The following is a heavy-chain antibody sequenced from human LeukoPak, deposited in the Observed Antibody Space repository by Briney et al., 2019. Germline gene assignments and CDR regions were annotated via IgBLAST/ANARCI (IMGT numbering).Heavy chain of an antibody. CDR2: IIPIFGTA. V-gene: IGHV1-69*13. D-gene: IGHD2-2*01. CDR3: ARGGRGIVVVPAAWDWTFDI. J-gene: IGHJ3*02. Sequence: SVKVSCKASGGTFSSYAISWVRQAPGQGLEWMGGIIPIFGTANYAQKFQGRVTITADESTSTAYMELSSLRSEDTAVYYCARGGRGIVVVPAAWDWTFDIWGQGIMVTVSS. CDR1: GGTFSSYA.